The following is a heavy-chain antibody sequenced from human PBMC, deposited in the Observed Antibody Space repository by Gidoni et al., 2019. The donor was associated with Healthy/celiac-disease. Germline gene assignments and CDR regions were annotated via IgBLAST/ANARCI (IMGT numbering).Heavy chain of an antibody. V-gene: IGHV4-39*01. CDR1: GGSISSSSYY. CDR2: SYYSGST. D-gene: IGHD3-3*01. CDR3: ARTYYDFWSGYQVFDY. Sequence: QLQLQESGPGLVKPSETLSLPCTVSGGSISSSSYYWGWIRQPPGKGLEWIGSSYYSGSTYYNPSLKSRVTISVDTSKNQFSLKLSSVTAADTAVYYCARTYYDFWSGYQVFDYWGQGTLVTVSS. J-gene: IGHJ4*02.